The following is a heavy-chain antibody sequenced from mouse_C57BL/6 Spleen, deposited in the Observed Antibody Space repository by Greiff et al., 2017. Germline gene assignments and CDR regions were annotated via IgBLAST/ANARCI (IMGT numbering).Heavy chain of an antibody. Sequence: EVKVEESGPGLVKPSQSLSLTCSVTGYSITSGYYWNWIRQFPGNKLEWMGYISYDGSNNYNPSLKNRISITRDTSKNQFFLKLNSVTTEDTATYYCAREGEALYYDYDGTRGNFDYWGQGTTLTVSS. CDR2: ISYDGSN. CDR3: AREGEALYYDYDGTRGNFDY. CDR1: GYSITSGYY. V-gene: IGHV3-6*01. D-gene: IGHD2-4*01. J-gene: IGHJ2*01.